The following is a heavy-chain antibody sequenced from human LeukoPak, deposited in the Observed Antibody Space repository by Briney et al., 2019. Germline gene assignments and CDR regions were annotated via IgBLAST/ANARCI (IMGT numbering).Heavy chain of an antibody. D-gene: IGHD1-26*01. V-gene: IGHV3-23*01. CDR2: ISGSGGST. Sequence: GGSLRLSCAASGFTFSNFAMSWVRQAPGKGLEWVSSISGSGGSTYYADSVKGRFTISRDNSKNSLYLQMKSLRAEDTALYYCARRGYHDYSGFDYWGQGTLVTVSS. J-gene: IGHJ4*02. CDR3: ARRGYHDYSGFDY. CDR1: GFTFSNFA.